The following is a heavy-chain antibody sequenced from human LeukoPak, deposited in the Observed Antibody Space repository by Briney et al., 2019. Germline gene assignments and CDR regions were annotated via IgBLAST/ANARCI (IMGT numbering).Heavy chain of an antibody. CDR3: AKAKRVAPFDY. D-gene: IGHD3-3*01. Sequence: GRSLRLSCAASGFTFSSYAMSWVRQAPGKGLEWVSVISGSGGSTNYADSVKGRFTISRDNSKNTLYLQMNSLRAEDTAVYYCAKAKRVAPFDYWGQGTLVTVSS. CDR2: ISGSGGST. CDR1: GFTFSSYA. V-gene: IGHV3-23*01. J-gene: IGHJ4*02.